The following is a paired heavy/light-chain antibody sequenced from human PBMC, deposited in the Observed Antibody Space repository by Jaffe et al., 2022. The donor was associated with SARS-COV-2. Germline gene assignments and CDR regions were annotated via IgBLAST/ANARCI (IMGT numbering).Heavy chain of an antibody. D-gene: IGHD3-16*01. CDR2: INAGNGNT. CDR3: ARGVWSATLPN. Sequence: QVQLVQSGAEVKKPGASMKVSCKASGFTFVNYALHWVRQAPGQSLEWMGWINAGNGNTRYSQKFQGRVTITRDTSASTAYMELSRLRSEDTAVYYCARGVWSATLPNWGQGTLVTVSS. CDR1: GFTFVNYA. V-gene: IGHV1-3*01. J-gene: IGHJ4*02.
Light chain of an antibody. J-gene: IGKJ4*01. V-gene: IGKV1-33*01. CDR2: EAS. Sequence: DIQMTQSPSSLSASVGDRVTITCQASQDINNYLNWYQQKPGNAPKLLIYEASNLETGVPSRFSGSGSGTDFTFTISSLQPEDIATYYCQQFDNLPTLTFGGGTKVEIK. CDR3: QQFDNLPTLT. CDR1: QDINNY.